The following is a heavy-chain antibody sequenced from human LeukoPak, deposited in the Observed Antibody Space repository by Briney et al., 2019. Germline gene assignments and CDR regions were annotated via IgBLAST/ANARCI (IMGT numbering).Heavy chain of an antibody. V-gene: IGHV1-18*01. D-gene: IGHD6-13*01. CDR1: DYTFTSYG. CDR3: ARTSSSWYGPDAFDI. Sequence: ASVKVSCKASDYTFTSYGISWVRQAPGQGLEWMGWISAYNGNTNYAQKLQGRVTMTTDTSTSTAYMELRSLRSGDTAVYYCARTSSSWYGPDAFDIWGQGTMVTVSS. J-gene: IGHJ3*02. CDR2: ISAYNGNT.